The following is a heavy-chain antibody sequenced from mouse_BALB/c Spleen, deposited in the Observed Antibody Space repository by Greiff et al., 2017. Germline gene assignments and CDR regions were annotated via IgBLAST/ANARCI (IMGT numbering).Heavy chain of an antibody. J-gene: IGHJ3*01. CDR2: ISSGGST. Sequence: DVKLVESGGGLVKPGGSLKLSCAASGFTFSSYAMSWVRQTPEKRLEWVASISSGGSTYYPDSVKGRFTISRDNARNILYLQMSSLRSEDTAMYYCARRIDYGSAWFAYWGQGTLVTVSA. CDR1: GFTFSSYA. CDR3: ARRIDYGSAWFAY. V-gene: IGHV5-6-5*01. D-gene: IGHD1-2*01.